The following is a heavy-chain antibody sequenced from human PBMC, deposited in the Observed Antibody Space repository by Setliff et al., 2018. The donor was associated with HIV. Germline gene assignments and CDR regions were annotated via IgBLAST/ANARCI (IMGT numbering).Heavy chain of an antibody. V-gene: IGHV1-58*02. CDR1: GFTFISSA. Sequence: SVKVSCKASGFTFISSAMQWVRQARGQRLEWIGWIVAGSGNTNYAQKFQERVSITRDMSTSSAYMELSNLRSENTAVYYCAADLIIAGRLDYYYMDVWGKGATVTVSS. D-gene: IGHD6-6*01. J-gene: IGHJ6*03. CDR3: AADLIIAGRLDYYYMDV. CDR2: IVAGSGNT.